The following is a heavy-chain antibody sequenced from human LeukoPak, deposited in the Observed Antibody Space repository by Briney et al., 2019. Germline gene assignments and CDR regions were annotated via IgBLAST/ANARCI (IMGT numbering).Heavy chain of an antibody. J-gene: IGHJ4*02. D-gene: IGHD3-22*01. CDR3: ARGFGGNYYDSSGYFTGYGYFDY. Sequence: PGGSLRLSCAASGFTFSSYWMQWVRQAPGKGLVWVSRIDGDGSSTNYADSVKGRFTLSRDNSKNTLYLHMNSLRAEDTAVYYCARGFGGNYYDSSGYFTGYGYFDYWGQGTLVTVSS. CDR2: IDGDGSST. CDR1: GFTFSSYW. V-gene: IGHV3-74*01.